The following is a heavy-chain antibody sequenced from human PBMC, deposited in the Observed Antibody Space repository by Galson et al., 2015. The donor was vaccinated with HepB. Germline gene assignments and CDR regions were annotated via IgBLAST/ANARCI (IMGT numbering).Heavy chain of an antibody. CDR3: ARGLRQRTFHIYYGMDV. CDR1: DGSFSNYY. D-gene: IGHD2/OR15-2a*01. J-gene: IGHJ6*02. CDR2: INHSGSA. Sequence: ETLSLTCAVYDGSFSNYYWTWIRQPPGKGLEWIGEINHSGSASYCPSLKSRVTISLDTSKKHFSLRLTSVTAADTAIYYCARGLRQRTFHIYYGMDVWGQGTTVAVSS. V-gene: IGHV4-34*01.